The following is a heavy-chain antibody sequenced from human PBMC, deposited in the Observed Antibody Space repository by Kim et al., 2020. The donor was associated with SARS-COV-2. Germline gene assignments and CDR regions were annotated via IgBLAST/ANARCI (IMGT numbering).Heavy chain of an antibody. J-gene: IGHJ3*02. V-gene: IGHV4-34*01. Sequence: SETLSLTCAVYGGSFSGYYWSWIRQPPGKGLEWIGEINHSGSTNYNPSLKSRVTISVDTYKNKFSLKLSSVTAADTAAYYCAKDLRGSYAFDIWGQGTM. D-gene: IGHD3-16*01. CDR1: GGSFSGYY. CDR2: INHSGST. CDR3: AKDLRGSYAFDI.